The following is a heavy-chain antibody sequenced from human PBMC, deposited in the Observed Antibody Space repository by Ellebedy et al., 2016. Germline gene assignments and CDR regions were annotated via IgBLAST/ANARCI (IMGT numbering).Heavy chain of an antibody. J-gene: IGHJ4*02. CDR2: IKRDGSEK. CDR3: ARDLGRIYGFDY. CDR1: GFTFSSYW. V-gene: IGHV3-7*04. D-gene: IGHD3-16*01. Sequence: GESLKISCAASGFTFSSYWMSWVRQAPGKGLEWVANIKRDGSEKYYVDSVKGRFTISRDNAKNSLYLQMNSLRAEDTAVYYCARDLGRIYGFDYWGQGTLVTVSS.